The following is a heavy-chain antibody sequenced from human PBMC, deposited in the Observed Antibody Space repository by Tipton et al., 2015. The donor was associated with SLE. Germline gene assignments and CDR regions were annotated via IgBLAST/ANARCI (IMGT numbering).Heavy chain of an antibody. Sequence: SLRLSCAASGFTFSTYSMNWVRQAPGKGLEWVSVIYSGGSTYYADSVKGRFTISSDNAKNSLYLQMNSLRAEDTAVYYCARNLPRIAARQALDYWGQGTLVTVSS. CDR1: GFTFSTYS. CDR3: ARNLPRIAARQALDY. CDR2: IYSGGST. V-gene: IGHV3-66*01. D-gene: IGHD6-6*01. J-gene: IGHJ4*02.